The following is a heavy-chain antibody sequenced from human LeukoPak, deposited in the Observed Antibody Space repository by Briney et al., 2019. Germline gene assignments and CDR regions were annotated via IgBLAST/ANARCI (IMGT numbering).Heavy chain of an antibody. CDR3: ARAHDRGYYYGFDY. J-gene: IGHJ4*02. CDR2: IYSAGNT. Sequence: GGSLRLSCAASGFTVSSNYMSWVRQAPGKGMEWVSVIYSAGNTYYADSVQGRFTMSRENPENTLYLQMNSLRAEDTAVYYCARAHDRGYYYGFDYWGQGTLVTVSS. CDR1: GFTVSSNY. V-gene: IGHV3-66*01. D-gene: IGHD3-22*01.